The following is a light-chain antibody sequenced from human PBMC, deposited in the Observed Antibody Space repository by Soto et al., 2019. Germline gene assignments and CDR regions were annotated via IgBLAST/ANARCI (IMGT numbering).Light chain of an antibody. CDR1: QSITSY. V-gene: IGKV1-39*01. Sequence: DIPMTQSPSSLSASVGDRVTITCRASQSITSYLNLYQQKPGKAPNLLIYAASSLQSGVPSRFSGSGSGTDFTLTISSLHPEDFATYYCQQSYSTPFTFGPGTKVDVK. CDR3: QQSYSTPFT. J-gene: IGKJ3*01. CDR2: AAS.